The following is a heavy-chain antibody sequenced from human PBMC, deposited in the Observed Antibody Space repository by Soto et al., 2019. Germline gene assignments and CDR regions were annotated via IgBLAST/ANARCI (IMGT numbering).Heavy chain of an antibody. CDR3: ARDREQQLAKWFDP. D-gene: IGHD6-13*01. J-gene: IGHJ5*02. V-gene: IGHV3-48*02. Sequence: EVQLVESGGGLVQPGGSLRLSCAASGFTFSSYSMNWVRQAPGKGLEWVSYISSSSSTIYYADSVKGRFTISSDNAKNTLYLQMNSLRDEDTAVYYCARDREQQLAKWFDPWGQGTLVTVSS. CDR2: ISSSSSTI. CDR1: GFTFSSYS.